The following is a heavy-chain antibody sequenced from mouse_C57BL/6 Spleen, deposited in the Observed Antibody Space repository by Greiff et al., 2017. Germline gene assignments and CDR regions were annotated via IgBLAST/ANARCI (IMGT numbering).Heavy chain of an antibody. V-gene: IGHV5-6*01. J-gene: IGHJ2*01. CDR1: GFTFSSYG. CDR2: ISSGGSYT. CDR3: ARPSTGTRGYFDY. D-gene: IGHD4-1*02. Sequence: EVQLVESGGDLVKPGGSLKLSCAASGFTFSSYGMSWVRQTPDKRLEWVATISSGGSYTYYPDSVKGRFTISRDNAKNTLYLQMSSLKSEDKAMYYCARPSTGTRGYFDYWGQGTTLTVSS.